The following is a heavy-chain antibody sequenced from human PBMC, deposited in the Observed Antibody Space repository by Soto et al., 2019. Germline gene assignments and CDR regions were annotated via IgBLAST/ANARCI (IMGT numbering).Heavy chain of an antibody. V-gene: IGHV4-59*01. J-gene: IGHJ6*02. Sequence: SETLSLTCTVSGGSISSYYWSWIRQPPGKGLEWIGYIYYSGSTNYNPSLKSRVTISVDTSKNQFSLKLSSVTAADTAVYYCAREGKLLLKEHGPYYYYGMDVWGQGTTVTVSS. CDR3: AREGKLLLKEHGPYYYYGMDV. CDR2: IYYSGST. CDR1: GGSISSYY. D-gene: IGHD2-15*01.